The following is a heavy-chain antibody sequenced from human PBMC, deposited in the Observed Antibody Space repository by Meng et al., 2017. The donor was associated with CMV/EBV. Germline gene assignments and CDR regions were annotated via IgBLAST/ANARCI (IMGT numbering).Heavy chain of an antibody. CDR2: ISSSSSYI. J-gene: IGHJ6*02. CDR3: ASRYDFWSGYYYGMDV. CDR1: GFTFSSYS. Sequence: GESLKISCAASGFTFSSYSMNWVRQAPGKGLEWVSSISSSSSYIYYADSVKGRFTISRDNAKNSLYLQMNSLRAEDTAVYYCASRYDFWSGYYYGMDVWGQGTTVTVSS. V-gene: IGHV3-21*01. D-gene: IGHD3-3*01.